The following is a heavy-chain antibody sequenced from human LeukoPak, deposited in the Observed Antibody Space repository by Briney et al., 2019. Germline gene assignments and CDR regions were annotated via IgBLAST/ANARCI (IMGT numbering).Heavy chain of an antibody. D-gene: IGHD5-12*01. CDR3: ARVGVGYSGYADGDY. CDR2: IIPIFGTA. J-gene: IGHJ4*02. V-gene: IGHV1-69*13. Sequence: GASVKVSCKASGGTFSSYAISWVRQAPGQGLEWMGGIIPIFGTASYAQKFQGRVTITADESTSTAYMELSSLRSEDTAVYYCARVGVGYSGYADGDYWGQGTLVTVSS. CDR1: GGTFSSYA.